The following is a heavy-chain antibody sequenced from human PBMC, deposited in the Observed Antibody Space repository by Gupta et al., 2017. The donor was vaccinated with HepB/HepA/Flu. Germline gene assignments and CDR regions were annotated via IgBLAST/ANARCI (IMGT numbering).Heavy chain of an antibody. D-gene: IGHD2-2*01. CDR3: VRVKNGYCSTTSCSPNWCES. CDR2: SYYSGNT. Sequence: QVQLQESGPGLVKPSQTLSLTCTVSGGSLSIDNYYWGWIRQHPGKGLEWIGYSYYSGNTYYNPSPKSRITISVDTSKNQFSLRLSSVSAVDTAIYYCVRVKNGYCSTTSCSPNWCESWGQGTLVTVSS. CDR1: GGSLSIDNYY. J-gene: IGHJ5*01. V-gene: IGHV4-31*03.